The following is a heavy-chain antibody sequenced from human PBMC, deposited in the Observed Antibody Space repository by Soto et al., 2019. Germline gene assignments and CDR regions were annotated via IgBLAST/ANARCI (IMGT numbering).Heavy chain of an antibody. CDR1: GDSINNYS. J-gene: IGHJ3*02. Sequence: NPSETLSLTCTVSGDSINNYSWSWIRQPAGKGLEWIGRIYTSGTTNYNPSLKSRITMSVDTSKNQFSLKLSSVTAADTAVYYCAGYNYGSYAFDIWGQGTMVTVSS. CDR2: IYTSGTT. D-gene: IGHD3-10*01. CDR3: AGYNYGSYAFDI. V-gene: IGHV4-4*07.